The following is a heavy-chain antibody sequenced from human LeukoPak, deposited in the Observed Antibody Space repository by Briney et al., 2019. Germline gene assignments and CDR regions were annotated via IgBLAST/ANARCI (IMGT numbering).Heavy chain of an antibody. J-gene: IGHJ6*03. CDR2: IIPIFGTA. V-gene: IGHV1-69*06. CDR1: GGTFSSYA. CDR3: ARDRGIVGATKGKYYYMDV. Sequence: SVKVSCKASGGTFSSYAISWVRQAPGQGLEWMGGIIPIFGTANYAQKFQGRVTITADKSTSTAYMELSSLRSEDTAVYYCARDRGIVGATKGKYYYMDVWGKGTTVTVSS. D-gene: IGHD1-26*01.